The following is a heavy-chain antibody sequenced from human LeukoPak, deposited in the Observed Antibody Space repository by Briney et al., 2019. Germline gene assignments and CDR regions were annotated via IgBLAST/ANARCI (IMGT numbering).Heavy chain of an antibody. CDR3: ARDLTYYYDSSGYYPDY. CDR1: GFTFSSYS. D-gene: IGHD3-22*01. Sequence: GGSLRLSCAASGFTFSSYSMNWVRQAPGKGLEWVSSISSSSGYIYYADSVKGRFTISRDNAKNSLYLQMNSLRAEDTAVYYCARDLTYYYDSSGYYPDYWGQGTLVTVSS. V-gene: IGHV3-21*01. J-gene: IGHJ4*02. CDR2: ISSSSGYI.